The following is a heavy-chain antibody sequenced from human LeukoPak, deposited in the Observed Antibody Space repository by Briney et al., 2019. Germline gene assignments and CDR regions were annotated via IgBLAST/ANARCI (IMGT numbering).Heavy chain of an antibody. Sequence: GGALRLSCAASGFTFSSYWMSWVRQAPGKGLEWVANIKQDGSEKYYVDSVKGRFTISRDNDKNSLFLQMTSLRPEDTAVYYCARVGGRYSPLGYWGQGTLVTVSS. CDR2: IKQDGSEK. CDR1: GFTFSSYW. J-gene: IGHJ4*02. CDR3: ARVGGRYSPLGY. V-gene: IGHV3-7*01. D-gene: IGHD3-16*02.